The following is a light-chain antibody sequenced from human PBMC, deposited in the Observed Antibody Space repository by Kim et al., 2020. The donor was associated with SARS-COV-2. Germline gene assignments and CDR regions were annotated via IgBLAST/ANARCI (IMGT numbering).Light chain of an antibody. CDR2: YDS. CDR1: NIGSKS. J-gene: IGLJ3*02. CDR3: QVWDSSSDHRV. V-gene: IGLV3-21*04. Sequence: APGKAARVNCGGNNIGSKSVPWYQQKPGQAPVLVIYYDSDRPSGIPERFSGSNSGNTATLTISRVEAGDEADYYCQVWDSSSDHRVFGGGTQLTVL.